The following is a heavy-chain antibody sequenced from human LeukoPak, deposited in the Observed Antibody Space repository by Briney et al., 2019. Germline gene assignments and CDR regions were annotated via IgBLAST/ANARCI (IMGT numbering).Heavy chain of an antibody. CDR1: GGSISSYY. Sequence: PSETLSLTCTVSGGSISSYYWSWIRQPPGKGLEWIGYIYYSGSTNYNPSLKSRVTISVDTSKNQFSLKLSSVTAADTAVYYCARLSKDYGGNRNDLPFDPWGQGTLVTVSS. J-gene: IGHJ5*02. V-gene: IGHV4-59*08. D-gene: IGHD4-23*01. CDR2: IYYSGST. CDR3: ARLSKDYGGNRNDLPFDP.